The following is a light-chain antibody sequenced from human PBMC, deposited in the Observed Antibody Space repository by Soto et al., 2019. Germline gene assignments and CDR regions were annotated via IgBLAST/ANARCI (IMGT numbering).Light chain of an antibody. CDR3: QQYSNWPLT. V-gene: IGKV3-15*01. Sequence: EIGMTQSPATLSVSPGERATLSCRASQSVSSNLAWYQQKPGQAPRLLIYGASTRATGIPARFSGSGSGTEFTLTISSLQSEDFAVYYCQQYSNWPLTFGQGTKVDIK. CDR1: QSVSSN. J-gene: IGKJ1*01. CDR2: GAS.